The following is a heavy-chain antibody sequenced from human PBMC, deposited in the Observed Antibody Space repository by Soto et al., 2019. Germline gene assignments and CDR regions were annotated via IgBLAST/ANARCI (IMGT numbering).Heavy chain of an antibody. CDR2: ISSSGSTI. J-gene: IGHJ3*01. CDR3: ARLSMINARGAFDL. CDR1: GFTFSDYY. V-gene: IGHV3-11*01. D-gene: IGHD3-16*01. Sequence: GGSLRLSCAASGFTFSDYYMSWIRQAPGKGLEWVSYISSSGSTIYYADSVNGRFTISRDNAKNSLYLQMNSLRAEDTAVYYCARLSMINARGAFDLWGQGTMVTVSS.